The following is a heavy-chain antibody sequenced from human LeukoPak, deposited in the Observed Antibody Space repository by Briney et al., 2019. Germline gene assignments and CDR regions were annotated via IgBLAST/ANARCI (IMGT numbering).Heavy chain of an antibody. CDR1: GGSITTTNW. Sequence: SGTLSLTCAVSGGSITTTNWWSWVRQPPGKGLEWFGEVHLSGATNYNPSLESRVSMSIDKSKNHLSLEVTSVTAADTAMYFCTRESGAFSPFGFWGLGTLVTVSS. CDR3: TRESGAFSPFGF. D-gene: IGHD1-26*01. CDR2: VHLSGAT. J-gene: IGHJ4*02. V-gene: IGHV4-4*02.